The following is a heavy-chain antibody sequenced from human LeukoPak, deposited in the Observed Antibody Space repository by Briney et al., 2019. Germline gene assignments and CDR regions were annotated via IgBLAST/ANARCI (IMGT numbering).Heavy chain of an antibody. CDR1: GFTFSSYG. CDR3: ARASYSSGWYYFDY. V-gene: IGHV3-33*01. J-gene: IGHJ4*02. CDR2: IWYDGSNK. Sequence: GRSLRLSCAASGFTFSSYGMHWVRQAPGKGLEWVAAIWYDGSNKYYADSVKGRFTISRDNSKNTLYLQMNSLRAEDTAVYYCARASYSSGWYYFDYWGQGTLVTVSS. D-gene: IGHD6-19*01.